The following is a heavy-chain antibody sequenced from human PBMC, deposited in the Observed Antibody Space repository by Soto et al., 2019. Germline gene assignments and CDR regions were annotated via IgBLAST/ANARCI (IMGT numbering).Heavy chain of an antibody. CDR3: ARNQRIYDILTGYYKGPFDF. D-gene: IGHD3-9*01. CDR2: INLAGGT. CDR1: SGSFGGYY. V-gene: IGHV4-34*01. Sequence: PSETLSLTCAVSSGSFGGYYWSWIRQPPGKGLEWIGEINLAGGTNYNPSLKSRVTISVDKSNNQFFLKLTSVTAADTAVYYCARNQRIYDILTGYYKGPFDFWGPGNLVTVSS. J-gene: IGHJ4*02.